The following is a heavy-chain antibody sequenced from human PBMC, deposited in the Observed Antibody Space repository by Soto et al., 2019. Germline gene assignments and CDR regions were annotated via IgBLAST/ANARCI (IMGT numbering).Heavy chain of an antibody. CDR1: GGLFSSFA. Sequence: SVKVSCKDSGGLFSSFAISWVRQAPGEGLEWLGGIIPVFGTTNYAEKFQGRVTMTADASTNTAYMELRSLRSDDTAVYYCARGPRAVAGMVYFQHWGQGTLVTVSS. V-gene: IGHV1-69*13. CDR2: IIPVFGTT. CDR3: ARGPRAVAGMVYFQH. D-gene: IGHD6-19*01. J-gene: IGHJ1*01.